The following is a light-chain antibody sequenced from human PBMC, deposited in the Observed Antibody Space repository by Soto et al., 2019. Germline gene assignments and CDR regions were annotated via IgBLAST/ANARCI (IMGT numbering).Light chain of an antibody. J-gene: IGKJ1*01. V-gene: IGKV3-15*01. CDR3: LQYHNLWA. CDR1: QNIYYN. CDR2: RAS. Sequence: ILMTQSPATVSVSPGESATLSCRASQNIYYNVAWYQQRPGQAPRLLIYRASTRDPGVPARFSGSGSGTEFTLTISSLQPEDCSVYSCLQYHNLWAVGQETRVNI.